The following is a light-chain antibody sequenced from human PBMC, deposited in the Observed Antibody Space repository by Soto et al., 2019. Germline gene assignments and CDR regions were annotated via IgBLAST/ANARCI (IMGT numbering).Light chain of an antibody. V-gene: IGKV1-33*01. CDR3: QQYYHFPGT. Sequence: DIQVTQSPSSLSASVGERVTITCQASQDSSNYVNWYQQKPGKAPKVLICDASNLQPGVPSRFRGSGSGTYFTFTISSLQPDDIATYYCQQYYHFPGTFGQGTKVEIK. CDR1: QDSSNY. J-gene: IGKJ1*01. CDR2: DAS.